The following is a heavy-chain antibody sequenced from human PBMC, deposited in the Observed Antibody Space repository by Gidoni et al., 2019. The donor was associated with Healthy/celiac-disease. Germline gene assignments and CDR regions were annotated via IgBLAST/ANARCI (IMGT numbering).Heavy chain of an antibody. J-gene: IGHJ5*02. D-gene: IGHD3-3*01. CDR1: GGSFSGYY. Sequence: QVQLQQWGAGLLKPSETLSLTCAVYGGSFSGYYWSWIRQPPGKGLEWIGEINHSGSTNYNPSLKSRVTISVDTSKNQFSLKLSSVTAADTAVYYCARGLRAGVVIHNWFDPWGQGTLVTVSS. CDR3: ARGLRAGVVIHNWFDP. V-gene: IGHV4-34*01. CDR2: INHSGST.